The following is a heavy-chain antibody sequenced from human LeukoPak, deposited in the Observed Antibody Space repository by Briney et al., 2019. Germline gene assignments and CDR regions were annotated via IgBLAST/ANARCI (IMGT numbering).Heavy chain of an antibody. Sequence: PGRSLRLSCAASGFTFSSYGMHWVRQAPGEGLEWVAVISYDGSNKYYADSVKGRFTISGDNSKNTLYLQMNSLRAEDTAVYYCAKLVLEVIVVVVADYWGQGTLVTVSS. CDR3: AKLVLEVIVVVVADY. D-gene: IGHD2-15*01. CDR2: ISYDGSNK. CDR1: GFTFSSYG. J-gene: IGHJ4*02. V-gene: IGHV3-30*18.